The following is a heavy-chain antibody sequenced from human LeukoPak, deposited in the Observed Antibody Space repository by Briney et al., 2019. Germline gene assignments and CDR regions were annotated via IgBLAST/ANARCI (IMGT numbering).Heavy chain of an antibody. D-gene: IGHD2-2*01. CDR3: ARDRVPGLDAFDI. CDR2: ISSRSNYI. V-gene: IGHV3-21*01. Sequence: GGSLRLSCAASGFTFSSYSMHWVRQAPGKGLEWVSFISSRSNYIYYADSVRGRFTISRDNAKNSLYLQMNSLRGEDTAVYYCARDRVPGLDAFDIWGQGTMVTVSS. J-gene: IGHJ3*02. CDR1: GFTFSSYS.